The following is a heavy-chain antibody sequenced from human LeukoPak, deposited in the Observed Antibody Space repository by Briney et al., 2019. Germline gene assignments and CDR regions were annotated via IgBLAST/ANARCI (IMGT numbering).Heavy chain of an antibody. J-gene: IGHJ6*03. D-gene: IGHD3-9*01. CDR2: IYSGGST. Sequence: GGSLRLSCAASGFIVSSKYMSWVRQAPGKGLEWVSVIYSGGSTHYADSVKGRFTISRDNSKNMLYLQMNSLRAEDTAVYYCARHGRGGYFDWLNYYYMDVWGKGTTVTISS. CDR1: GFIVSSKY. V-gene: IGHV3-66*04. CDR3: ARHGRGGYFDWLNYYYMDV.